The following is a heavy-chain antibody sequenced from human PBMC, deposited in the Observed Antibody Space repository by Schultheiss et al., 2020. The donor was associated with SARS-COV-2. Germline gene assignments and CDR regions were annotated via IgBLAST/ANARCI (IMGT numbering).Heavy chain of an antibody. J-gene: IGHJ4*02. V-gene: IGHV3-48*04. D-gene: IGHD2-2*02. CDR3: TRGYNINSAGGDY. CDR2: ISSSGSTI. CDR1: GFTFSSYA. Sequence: GGSLRLSCAASGFTFSSYAMSWVRQAPGKGLEWVSYISSSGSTIYYADSVRGRFSISRDNSKKTLFLQMNSLRAEDTAVYSCTRGYNINSAGGDYWGQGTLVTVSS.